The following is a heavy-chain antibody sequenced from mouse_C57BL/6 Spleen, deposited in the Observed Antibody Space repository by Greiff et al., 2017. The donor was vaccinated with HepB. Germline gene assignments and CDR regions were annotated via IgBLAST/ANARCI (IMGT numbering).Heavy chain of an antibody. J-gene: IGHJ3*01. CDR2: ISDGGSYT. CDR1: GFTFSSYA. V-gene: IGHV5-4*01. Sequence: EVQRVESGGGLVKPGGSLKLSCAASGFTFSSYAMSWVRQTPEKSLEWVATISDGGSYTYYPDNVKGRFTISRDNAKNNLYLQMSHLKSEDTAMYYCARARPHPNDYDKFAYRGQGTLVPVSA. D-gene: IGHD2-4*01. CDR3: ARARPHPNDYDKFAY.